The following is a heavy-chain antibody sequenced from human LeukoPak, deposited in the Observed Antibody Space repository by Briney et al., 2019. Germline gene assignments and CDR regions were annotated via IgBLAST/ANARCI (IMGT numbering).Heavy chain of an antibody. CDR2: ISGSGGSK. CDR3: AKESGSYLDY. D-gene: IGHD1-26*01. V-gene: IGHV3-23*01. CDR1: GFTFSNAW. Sequence: GGSLRLSCAASGFTFSNAWMSWVRQAPGKGLEWVSAISGSGGSKYYADSVKGRFTISRDNSKNTLYLQMNSLRAEDTAVYYCAKESGSYLDYWGQGTLVTVSS. J-gene: IGHJ4*02.